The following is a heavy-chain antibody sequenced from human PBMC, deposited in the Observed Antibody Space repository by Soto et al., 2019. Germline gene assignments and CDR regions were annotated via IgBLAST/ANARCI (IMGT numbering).Heavy chain of an antibody. V-gene: IGHV4-59*01. CDR3: ERDMRDTIILVGHTNWFEP. D-gene: IGHD5-12*01. CDR2: TSYTGST. J-gene: IGHJ5*02. CDR1: GDSINNNY. Sequence: SETLSLTCTVSGDSINNNYWGWIRQPPGRGLEWIGSTSYTGSTNYNPSLKSRVTISLDTSRNQFSLKLTSVTAADTAVYYCERDMRDTIILVGHTNWFEPWGQGTLVTVSS.